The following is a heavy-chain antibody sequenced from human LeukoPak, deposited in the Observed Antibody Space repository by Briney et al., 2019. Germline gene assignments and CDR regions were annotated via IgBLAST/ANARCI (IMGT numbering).Heavy chain of an antibody. CDR2: INPNSGGT. CDR1: GYTFTGYY. Sequence: GASVKVSCKASGYTFTGYYMHWVRQAPGQGLEWMGRINPNSGGTNYAQKLQGRVTMTTDTSTSTAYMELRSLRSDDTAVYYCAAQAGSGYDSFYFDYWGQGTLVTVSS. CDR3: AAQAGSGYDSFYFDY. V-gene: IGHV1-2*06. J-gene: IGHJ4*02. D-gene: IGHD5-12*01.